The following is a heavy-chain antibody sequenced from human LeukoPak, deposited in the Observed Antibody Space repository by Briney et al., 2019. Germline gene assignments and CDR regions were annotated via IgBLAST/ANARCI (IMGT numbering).Heavy chain of an antibody. CDR2: IYYTGST. V-gene: IGHV4-59*01. CDR1: GGSINGYY. J-gene: IGHJ5*02. CDR3: GRGGTGKANWFDP. D-gene: IGHD1-1*01. Sequence: PSETLSLTCTVAGGSINGYYWIWMRQPPGKGLEWIAFIYYTGSTKYHPSLKSRVPISVDTSKNQFSLKLTSVTAADTAVYYCGRGGTGKANWFDPWGQGTLVTVSS.